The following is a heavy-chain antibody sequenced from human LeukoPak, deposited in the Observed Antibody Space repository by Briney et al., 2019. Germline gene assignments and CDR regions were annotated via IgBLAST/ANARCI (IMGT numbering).Heavy chain of an antibody. V-gene: IGHV3-21*04. D-gene: IGHD2-2*01. CDR3: ARAGYCSSTSCYSFDP. CDR1: GFTFSTYI. CDR2: IGTSTSYI. Sequence: GGSLRLSCAASGFTFSTYIMNWVRQTPGKGLEWVSSIGTSTSYIYYADSVKGRFTISRDNAKNSLYLQMNSLRAEDTASYYCARAGYCSSTSCYSFDPWGQGTLVTVSS. J-gene: IGHJ5*02.